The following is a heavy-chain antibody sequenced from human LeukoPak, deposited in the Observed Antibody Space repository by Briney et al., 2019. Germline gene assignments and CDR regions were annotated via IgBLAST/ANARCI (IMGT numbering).Heavy chain of an antibody. J-gene: IGHJ6*02. D-gene: IGHD6-6*01. V-gene: IGHV3-7*01. CDR2: IKEDGSEK. Sequence: GGSLRLSCAASGFTYSTSWMTWVRRAPGKGLEWVANIKEDGSEKNYVDSVKGRFTISRDNGKNSLYLQMNSLRAEDTAVYYCARSPARLRPMDVWGQGTKVTVSS. CDR1: GFTYSTSW. CDR3: ARSPARLRPMDV.